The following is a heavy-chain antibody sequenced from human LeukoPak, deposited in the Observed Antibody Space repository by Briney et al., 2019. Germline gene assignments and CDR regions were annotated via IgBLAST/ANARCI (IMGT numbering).Heavy chain of an antibody. J-gene: IGHJ4*02. V-gene: IGHV1-2*02. CDR1: GYTFTVYY. CDR3: ARVVVVAASKVDY. D-gene: IGHD2-15*01. Sequence: ASVKVSFKASGYTFTVYYMHWVRQAPGQGLEWMGWINPNSGGTNYAQKFQGRVTMTRDTSISTAYMELSRLRSDDTAVYYCARVVVVAASKVDYWGQGTLVTVSS. CDR2: INPNSGGT.